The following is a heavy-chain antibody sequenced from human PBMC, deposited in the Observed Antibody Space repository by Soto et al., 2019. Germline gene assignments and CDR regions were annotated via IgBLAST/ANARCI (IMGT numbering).Heavy chain of an antibody. CDR3: ARANYGAFEF. D-gene: IGHD4-17*01. J-gene: IGHJ1*01. CDR1: GFSFSVYF. V-gene: IGHV3-11*06. Sequence: QVQLVESGGGLVKPGGSLRLSCAASGFSFSVYFMSWLRQTPGNRLEWVSSINDSGGNTGYAEFVRGRFTFSRDNAKNSLYLQMNSLTAEDTAVYYCARANYGAFEFWGQGILVTVSS. CDR2: INDSGGNT.